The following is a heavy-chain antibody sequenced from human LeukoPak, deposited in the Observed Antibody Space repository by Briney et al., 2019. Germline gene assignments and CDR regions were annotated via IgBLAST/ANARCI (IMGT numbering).Heavy chain of an antibody. CDR1: GGSISSHY. D-gene: IGHD2-15*01. Sequence: SETLSLTCTVSGGSISSHYWTWIRQPPVKGLEWIGDISNSGSTSYNPSLRSRVTISIDTSKNQFSLKLSSVTAADTAVYYCGRDALVGYFSYYYMDVWGKGTTVTVSS. CDR3: GRDALVGYFSYYYMDV. J-gene: IGHJ6*03. CDR2: ISNSGST. V-gene: IGHV4-59*11.